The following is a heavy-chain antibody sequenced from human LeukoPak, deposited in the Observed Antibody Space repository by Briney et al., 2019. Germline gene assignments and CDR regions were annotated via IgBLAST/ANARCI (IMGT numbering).Heavy chain of an antibody. CDR3: ARDGFYDSSGYHSYYFDY. CDR1: GYTFTSYG. D-gene: IGHD3-22*01. Sequence: ASVKVSCKASGYTFTSYGISWVRQAPGQGLEWMGWISAYNGNTNYAQKLQGRVTMTTDTSTSTAYMELRSLRSDDTAVYYCARDGFYDSSGYHSYYFDYWGQGTLVTVSS. J-gene: IGHJ4*02. V-gene: IGHV1-18*01. CDR2: ISAYNGNT.